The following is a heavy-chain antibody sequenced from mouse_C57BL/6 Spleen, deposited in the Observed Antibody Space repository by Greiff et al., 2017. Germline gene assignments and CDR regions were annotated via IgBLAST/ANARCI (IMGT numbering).Heavy chain of an antibody. CDR3: ARHVDITTVVAPYFDV. V-gene: IGHV5-6*01. D-gene: IGHD1-1*01. CDR2: ISSGGSYT. J-gene: IGHJ1*03. CDR1: GFTFSSYG. Sequence: EVQGVESGGDLVKPGGSLKLSCAASGFTFSSYGMSWVRQTPDKRLEWVATISSGGSYTYYPDSLKGRFTISRDNAKNTLYLQMSSLKSEDTAMYYCARHVDITTVVAPYFDVWGTGTTVTVSS.